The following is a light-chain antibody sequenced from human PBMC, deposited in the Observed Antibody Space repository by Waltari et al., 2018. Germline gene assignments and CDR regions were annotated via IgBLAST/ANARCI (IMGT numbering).Light chain of an antibody. CDR1: QRVRSTY. CDR3: QQYGSSHPYT. J-gene: IGKJ2*01. V-gene: IGKV3-20*01. CDR2: GAS. Sequence: EIVLTQCPGTLSLSPGERATLSCRASQRVRSTYLTWFQQKPGQAPRLLTYGASSRATGIPDRFSGSGSGTDFTLTISRLEPEDFAVYYCQQYGSSHPYTFGQGTKLEIK.